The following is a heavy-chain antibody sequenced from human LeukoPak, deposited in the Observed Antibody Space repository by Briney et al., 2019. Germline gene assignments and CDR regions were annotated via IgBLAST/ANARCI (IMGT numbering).Heavy chain of an antibody. CDR1: GGSVSSGSYY. CDR2: IYYSGST. J-gene: IGHJ3*02. Sequence: SETLSLTCTVSGGSVSSGSYYWSWIRQPPGKGLEWIGYIYYSGSTNYNPSLNSRVTISVDTSKNQFYLKLSSVTAADTAVYQDARDGDSRGTGAFDIWGQGSLVTVS. V-gene: IGHV4-61*01. D-gene: IGHD1-1*01. CDR3: ARDGDSRGTGAFDI.